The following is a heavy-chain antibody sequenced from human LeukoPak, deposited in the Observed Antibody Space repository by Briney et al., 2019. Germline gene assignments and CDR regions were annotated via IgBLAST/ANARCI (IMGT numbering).Heavy chain of an antibody. J-gene: IGHJ4*02. CDR1: GYTFTGYY. V-gene: IGHV1-2*02. D-gene: IGHD2-2*01. CDR3: ARRKCSSTSCYAFFDY. Sequence: ASVKVSCKASGYTFTGYYMHWVRQAPGQGLEWMGWINPNSGGTNYAQKFQGRVTMTRDTSISTAYMELSRLRSDDTAVYYCARRKCSSTSCYAFFDYWGQGTLVTVSS. CDR2: INPNSGGT.